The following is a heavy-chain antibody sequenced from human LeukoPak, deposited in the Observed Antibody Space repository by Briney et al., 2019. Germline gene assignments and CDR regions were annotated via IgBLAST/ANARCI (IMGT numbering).Heavy chain of an antibody. J-gene: IGHJ6*03. D-gene: IGHD6-19*01. CDR1: GFTFSSYG. CDR2: IRYDGSNK. CDR3: AKDSVAGNDYYYYYMDV. V-gene: IGHV3-30*02. Sequence: XXCAXSGFTFSSYGXHWVRQAPGKGLXWVAFIRYDGSNKYYADSVKGRFTISRDNSKNTLYLQMNSLRAEDTAVYYCAKDSVAGNDYYYYYMDVWGKGTTVTVSS.